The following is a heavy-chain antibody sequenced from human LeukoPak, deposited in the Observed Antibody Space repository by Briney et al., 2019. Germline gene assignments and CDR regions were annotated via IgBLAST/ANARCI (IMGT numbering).Heavy chain of an antibody. V-gene: IGHV1-18*01. Sequence: ASVKVSCKASGYTFTSYGISWVRQAPGQGLEWMGWISAYNGNTNYARKLEGIVTMTTDTSTSTAYMALRSLRSGDTAVYYCARGGYSSSWYSYDYYDDMDVWGKGTTVTVSS. J-gene: IGHJ6*03. D-gene: IGHD6-13*01. CDR3: ARGGYSSSWYSYDYYDDMDV. CDR2: ISAYNGNT. CDR1: GYTFTSYG.